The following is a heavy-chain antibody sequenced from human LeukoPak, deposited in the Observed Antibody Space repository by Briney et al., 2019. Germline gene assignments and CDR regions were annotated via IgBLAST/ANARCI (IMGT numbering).Heavy chain of an antibody. J-gene: IGHJ3*02. Sequence: GRSLRLSCAASGFTFSSYGMHWVRQAPGKGLEWVAVIWYGGSNKYYADSVEGRFTISRDNSKNTLYLQMNSLRAADTAVYYCARGERGRPLGPFDIWGQGTMVTVSS. CDR3: ARGERGRPLGPFDI. D-gene: IGHD1-26*01. CDR1: GFTFSSYG. V-gene: IGHV3-33*01. CDR2: IWYGGSNK.